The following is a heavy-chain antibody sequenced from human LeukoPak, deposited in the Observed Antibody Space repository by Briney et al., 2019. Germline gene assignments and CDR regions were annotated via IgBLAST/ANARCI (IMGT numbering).Heavy chain of an antibody. J-gene: IGHJ4*02. CDR2: IRGSGGST. V-gene: IGHV3-23*01. CDR3: AKYCSGGNCYSGLY. D-gene: IGHD2-15*01. Sequence: GGSLRLSCAASGFTFSSYAMSWVRQAPGKGLEWVSAIRGSGGSTYYADSVKGRFTISRDSSKNTLYLQMNSLRAEDTAVYYCAKYCSGGNCYSGLYWGQGTLVTVSS. CDR1: GFTFSSYA.